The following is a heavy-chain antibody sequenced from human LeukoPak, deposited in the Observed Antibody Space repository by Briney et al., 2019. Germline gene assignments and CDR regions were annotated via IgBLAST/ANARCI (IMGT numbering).Heavy chain of an antibody. V-gene: IGHV3-23*01. J-gene: IGHJ4*02. D-gene: IGHD2-15*01. Sequence: PGGSLRLSCAASGFTFSSYSMSWVRQAPGKGLEWVSAIRSDGSITNYADSVKGRFTISKDNSKNTLDLQMNSLRADETAVYHCAKRSCSGGSCNFDYWGEGTLVTVSS. CDR2: IRSDGSIT. CDR3: AKRSCSGGSCNFDY. CDR1: GFTFSSYS.